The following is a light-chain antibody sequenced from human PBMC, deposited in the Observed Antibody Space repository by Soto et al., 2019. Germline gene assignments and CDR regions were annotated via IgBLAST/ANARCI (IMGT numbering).Light chain of an antibody. V-gene: IGKV1-39*01. CDR1: QGISSY. Sequence: MYQSLSSLSGSIGDRVTITCRASQGISSYLAWYQQKPGKAPKLLIFAASSLQSGVPSRFSGSRSGPDFTLTISSLQPEDFATYYCQQSYSRPPTFGQGSIVDVK. CDR2: AAS. J-gene: IGKJ1*01. CDR3: QQSYSRPPT.